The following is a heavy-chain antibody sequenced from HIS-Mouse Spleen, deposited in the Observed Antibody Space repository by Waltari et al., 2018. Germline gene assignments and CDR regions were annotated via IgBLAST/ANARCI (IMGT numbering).Heavy chain of an antibody. J-gene: IGHJ4*02. V-gene: IGHV4-34*01. CDR2: INHSGST. Sequence: QVQLQQWGAGLLKPSETLSLTCAVYGGSFSGYYWSWIRQPPGKGLEWIGEINHSGSTNYNPSLKSRVTISVDTSKNQFSLKLSSVTAADTAVYYCARRGDSSGYCCGYYFDYWGQGTLVTVSS. CDR3: ARRGDSSGYCCGYYFDY. D-gene: IGHD3-22*01. CDR1: GGSFSGYY.